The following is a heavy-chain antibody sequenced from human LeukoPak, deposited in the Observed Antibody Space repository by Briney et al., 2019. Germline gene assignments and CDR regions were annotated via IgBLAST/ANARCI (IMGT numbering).Heavy chain of an antibody. V-gene: IGHV3-11*01. CDR2: ISSSGSTI. CDR1: GFTFSDYY. D-gene: IGHD1-7*01. CDR3: ARQTGTTGNDSFDI. Sequence: KSGGSLRLSCAASGFTFSDYYMSWVRQAPGKGLEWVSYISSSGSTIYYADSVKGRFTISRDNAKNSLYLQMNSLRAEDTAVYYCARQTGTTGNDSFDIWGQGTIVTVSS. J-gene: IGHJ3*02.